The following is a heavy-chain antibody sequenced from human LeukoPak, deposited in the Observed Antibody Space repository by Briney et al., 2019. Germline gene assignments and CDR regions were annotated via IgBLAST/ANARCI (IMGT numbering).Heavy chain of an antibody. V-gene: IGHV4-4*09. CDR3: ARHIQHYYGSRSYLDG. Sequence: SETLSLPCTVSGGSISSYYWSWIRQPPGGGLEWMGYIYASGSTNYNASLKPRVTISVDTSKNQFSLKLSSVTAADTAVYYCARHIQHYYGSRSYLDGWGKRTTVTVCS. CDR1: GGSISSYY. CDR2: IYASGST. J-gene: IGHJ6*04. D-gene: IGHD3-10*01.